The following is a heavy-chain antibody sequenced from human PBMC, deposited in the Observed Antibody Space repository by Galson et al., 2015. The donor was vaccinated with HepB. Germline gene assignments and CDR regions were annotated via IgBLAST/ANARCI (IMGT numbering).Heavy chain of an antibody. J-gene: IGHJ4*02. D-gene: IGHD3-10*01. CDR2: ISASGSIV. CDR1: GFTFSSYT. V-gene: IGHV3-48*01. Sequence: SLRLSCAASGFTFSSYTMSWVRQAPGKGLEWVSLISASGSIVYYADSVKGRFTVSRDNAKNSLYLQMNSLRAEDTAVYYCARGRNYGSGSYCYFDYWGQGTLVTVSS. CDR3: ARGRNYGSGSYCYFDY.